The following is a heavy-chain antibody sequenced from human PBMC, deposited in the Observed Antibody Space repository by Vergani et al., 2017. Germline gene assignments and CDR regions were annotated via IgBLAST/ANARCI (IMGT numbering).Heavy chain of an antibody. V-gene: IGHV3-15*01. D-gene: IGHD2-2*02. CDR3: YTDYHDY. CDR2: IRSKNDGGTA. J-gene: IGHJ4*02. CDR1: GFTFSSAW. Sequence: EVQPVESGGGLVKPGGSLRLSCTTSGFTFSSAWMSWVRQAPGKGLEWIGRIRSKNDGGTADYAAPLKGRFTISRDDSKDSAFLLVNNLKTEDTAVYFCYTDYHDYWGQGTLVTVSS.